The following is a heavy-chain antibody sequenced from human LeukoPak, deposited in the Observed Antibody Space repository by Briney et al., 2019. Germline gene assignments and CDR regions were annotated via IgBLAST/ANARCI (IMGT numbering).Heavy chain of an antibody. D-gene: IGHD4-17*01. J-gene: IGHJ4*02. Sequence: GGSLRLSCAASGFTFSSYAMSWVRQAPGKGLEWVSSISGSSSSIYYADSVKGRFTISRDNAKNSLYLQMNSLRAEDTAVYYCAREYYGDYAFDYWGQGTLVTVSS. CDR1: GFTFSSYA. CDR3: AREYYGDYAFDY. V-gene: IGHV3-21*01. CDR2: ISGSSSSI.